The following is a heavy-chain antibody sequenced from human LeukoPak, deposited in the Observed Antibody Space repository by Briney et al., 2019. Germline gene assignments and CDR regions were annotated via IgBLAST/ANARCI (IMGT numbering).Heavy chain of an antibody. CDR3: AREGDPTVSGSGGPEFDY. Sequence: GGSLRLSCAASGFTFSSYAMHWVRQAPGKGLEWVAVISYDGSNKYYADSVKGRFTISRDNSKNTLYLQMNSLRAEDTAVYYCAREGDPTVSGSGGPEFDYWGQGTLITVSS. J-gene: IGHJ4*02. D-gene: IGHD3-16*01. CDR2: ISYDGSNK. V-gene: IGHV3-30*04. CDR1: GFTFSSYA.